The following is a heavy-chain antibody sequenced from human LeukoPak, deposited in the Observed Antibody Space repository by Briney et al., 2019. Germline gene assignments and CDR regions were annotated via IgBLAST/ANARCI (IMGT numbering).Heavy chain of an antibody. V-gene: IGHV3-23*01. D-gene: IGHD4-23*01. J-gene: IGHJ4*02. CDR1: GFTLSSYA. CDR3: VKGGGNVRRYFEY. CDR2: ISVNGGTT. Sequence: GGSLRLSCAASGFTLSSYAMTWVRQAPGKGLEWVSSISVNGGTTYYADSVKGRFTISRDSSKNTLYLQMNSLRAEDTAVYYCVKGGGNVRRYFEYWGQGTLVTVSS.